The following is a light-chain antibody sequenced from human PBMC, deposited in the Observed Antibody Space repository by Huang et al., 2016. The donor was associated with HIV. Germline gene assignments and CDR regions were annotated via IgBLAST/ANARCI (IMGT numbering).Light chain of an antibody. CDR2: GAS. CDR3: QQYNNWRGT. CDR1: QSVSSN. V-gene: IGKV3-15*01. J-gene: IGKJ3*01. Sequence: EIVMTPSPATLSVSPGERATLSCRASQSVSSNLAWYQQKPGQAPRLLIYGASTRATGIPARFSGSVSGTEFTLTISSLQSEDFAVYYCQQYNNWRGTFGPGTKVDIK.